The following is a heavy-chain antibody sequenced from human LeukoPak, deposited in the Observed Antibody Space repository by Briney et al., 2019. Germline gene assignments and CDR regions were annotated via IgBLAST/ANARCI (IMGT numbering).Heavy chain of an antibody. V-gene: IGHV3-73*01. J-gene: IGHJ4*02. CDR2: IRSKASNYAT. Sequence: GGSLRLSCAASGFTFSGSAMHWVRQASGKGLEWVGRIRSKASNYATVYAASVKGRFTISRDDSENTAYLQMNSLKTEDTAVYYCTRLDDSSGYYYKGFDYWGQRTLVTVSS. CDR3: TRLDDSSGYYYKGFDY. D-gene: IGHD3-22*01. CDR1: GFTFSGSA.